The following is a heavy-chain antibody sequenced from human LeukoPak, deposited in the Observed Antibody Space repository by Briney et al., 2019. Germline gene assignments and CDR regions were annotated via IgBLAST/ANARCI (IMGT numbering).Heavy chain of an antibody. CDR3: AKDIDPYYDSSVVGGDAFDI. V-gene: IGHV3-9*03. CDR2: ISWNSGSI. D-gene: IGHD3-22*01. Sequence: PGGSLRLSCAASGFTFDDYAMHWVRQAPGKGLEWVSGISWNSGSIGYADSVKGRFTISRDNAKNSLYLQMNSLRAEDMALYYCAKDIDPYYDSSVVGGDAFDIWGQGTMVTVSS. CDR1: GFTFDDYA. J-gene: IGHJ3*02.